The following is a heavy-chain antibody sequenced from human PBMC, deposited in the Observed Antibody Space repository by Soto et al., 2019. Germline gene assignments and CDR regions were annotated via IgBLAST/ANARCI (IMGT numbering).Heavy chain of an antibody. Sequence: ASVKVSCKVSGYTLTELSMHWVRQAPGKGLEWMGGFDPEDGETIYAQKFQGRVTMTEDTSTDTAYMELSSLRSEDTAVYYCATNDYYGSGSHHAFAIWGQGTMVTVSS. CDR1: GYTLTELS. D-gene: IGHD3-10*01. CDR2: FDPEDGET. CDR3: ATNDYYGSGSHHAFAI. V-gene: IGHV1-24*01. J-gene: IGHJ3*02.